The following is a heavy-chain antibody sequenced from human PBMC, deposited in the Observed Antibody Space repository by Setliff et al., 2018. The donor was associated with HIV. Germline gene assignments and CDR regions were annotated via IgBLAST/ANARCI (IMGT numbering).Heavy chain of an antibody. D-gene: IGHD3-10*01. J-gene: IGHJ6*03. CDR1: GFAFDNYC. CDR3: ANSYSASGNYHYYDYLDV. V-gene: IGHV3-23*01. Sequence: PGGSLRLSCAASGFAFDNYCMTWVRQAPGKGLEWVSAIGGSTGSTYYADSVKGRFTISTDNSKNTLYLQMNSLRAEDTGAYYCANSYSASGNYHYYDYLDVWGKGTTVTVSS. CDR2: IGGSTGST.